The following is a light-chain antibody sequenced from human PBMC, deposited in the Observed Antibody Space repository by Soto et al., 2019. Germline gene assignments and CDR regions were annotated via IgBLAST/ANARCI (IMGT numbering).Light chain of an antibody. J-gene: IGLJ1*01. CDR3: CSFSSRTTTYV. V-gene: IGLV2-14*01. CDR2: EVN. CDR1: STDVGGYKY. Sequence: SALTQPDSVSGSPGQSITISCTGTSTDVGGYKYVSWYQQHPGTAPKLMIFEVNCRPSGVSDRFPGSKSGNTASLTISRLQHEDEADYYWCSFSSRTTTYVCGAGPKDTV.